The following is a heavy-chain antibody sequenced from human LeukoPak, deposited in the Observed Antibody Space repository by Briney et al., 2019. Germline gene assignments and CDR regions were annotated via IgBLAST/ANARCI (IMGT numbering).Heavy chain of an antibody. CDR1: GFTFSSYS. D-gene: IGHD6-13*01. J-gene: IGHJ5*02. CDR2: ISSSSSYI. CDR3: ANVDSSSWSPFDP. Sequence: GGSLRLSCAASGFTFSSYSMNWVRQAPGKGLEWVSSISSSSSYIYYADSVKGRFTISRDNAKNSLYLQMNSLRAEDTAVYYCANVDSSSWSPFDPWGQGTLVTVSS. V-gene: IGHV3-21*04.